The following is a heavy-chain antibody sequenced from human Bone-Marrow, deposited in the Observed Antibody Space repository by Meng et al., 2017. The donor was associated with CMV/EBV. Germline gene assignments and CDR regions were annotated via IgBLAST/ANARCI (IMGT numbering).Heavy chain of an antibody. V-gene: IGHV1-2*02. CDR1: GYTFTGYY. Sequence: ASVKVSCKASGYTFTGYYMHWVRQAPGQGLEWMGWINPNRGGTNYAQKFQGRVTMTRDTSTSTVYMELSSLRSEDTAVYYCARRATLGPHIVGATKAPFGYWGQGTLVTVSS. CDR3: ARRATLGPHIVGATKAPFGY. D-gene: IGHD1-26*01. J-gene: IGHJ4*02. CDR2: INPNRGGT.